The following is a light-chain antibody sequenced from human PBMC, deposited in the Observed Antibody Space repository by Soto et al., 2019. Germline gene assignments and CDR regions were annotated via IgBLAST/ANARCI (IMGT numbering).Light chain of an antibody. J-gene: IGKJ4*01. V-gene: IGKV1-5*01. CDR1: QTISNW. CDR3: QQYHTYPHT. Sequence: DIQMTQSPSTLSASVGDRVTITCRASQTISNWLAWYQQKPVKAPKVLIFDASTLDGGVPSRFSARRSATDFTLTISSVQPSDFATYSCQQYHTYPHTFGGGAKV. CDR2: DAS.